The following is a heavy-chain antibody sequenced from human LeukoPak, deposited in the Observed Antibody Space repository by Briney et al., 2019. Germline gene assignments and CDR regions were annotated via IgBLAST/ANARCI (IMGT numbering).Heavy chain of an antibody. J-gene: IGHJ4*02. Sequence: PSATLSLTCSVSGESITTRNYYWGWVRQPPGKGLEWIGSIYYGEATSYNPSLMSRGTITIDTSSNHFSLRLTSVTAADTAVYYCAKGGDSYKVGNYWGQGTLVTVSS. V-gene: IGHV4-39*07. CDR1: GESITTRNYY. CDR3: AKGGDSYKVGNY. CDR2: IYYGEAT. D-gene: IGHD5-24*01.